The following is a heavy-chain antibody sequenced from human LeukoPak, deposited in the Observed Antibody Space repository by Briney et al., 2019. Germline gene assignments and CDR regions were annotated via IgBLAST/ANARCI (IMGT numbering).Heavy chain of an antibody. V-gene: IGHV1-69*13. D-gene: IGHD1-14*01. J-gene: IGHJ3*02. CDR3: ARVNLDEAFDI. CDR2: IIPIFGTA. Sequence: SVKVSCKASGYTFTSYYMHWVRQAPGQGLEWMGGIIPIFGTANYAQKFQGRVTITADESTSTAYMELSSLRSEDTAVYYCARVNLDEAFDIWGQGTMVTVSS. CDR1: GYTFTSYY.